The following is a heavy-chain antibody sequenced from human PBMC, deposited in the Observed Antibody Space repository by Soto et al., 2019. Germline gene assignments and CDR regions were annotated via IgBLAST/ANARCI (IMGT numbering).Heavy chain of an antibody. CDR3: ARRGDWNDPIDY. Sequence: SETLSLTCTVSGGSVSSGSYYWSWIRQPPGKGLEWIGYIYYSGSTNYNPSLKSRVTISVDTSKNQFSLKLSSVTAADTAVYYCARRGDWNDPIDYWGQGTLVTVSS. D-gene: IGHD1-1*01. J-gene: IGHJ4*02. CDR1: GGSVSSGSYY. CDR2: IYYSGST. V-gene: IGHV4-61*01.